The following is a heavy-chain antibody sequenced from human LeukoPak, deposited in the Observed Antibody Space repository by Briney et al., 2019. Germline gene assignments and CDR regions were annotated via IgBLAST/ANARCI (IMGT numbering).Heavy chain of an antibody. D-gene: IGHD6-6*01. V-gene: IGHV1-46*01. CDR1: GYTFTNQG. CDR2: INPTGGST. Sequence: GASVKVSCKASGYTFTNQGISWVRQAPGQGLEWMGIINPTGGSTTYAQKSQGRVTMTRDTSTSTVYMELSSLRSDDTAVYYCARTAARRFDYWGQGTLVTVSS. CDR3: ARTAARRFDY. J-gene: IGHJ4*02.